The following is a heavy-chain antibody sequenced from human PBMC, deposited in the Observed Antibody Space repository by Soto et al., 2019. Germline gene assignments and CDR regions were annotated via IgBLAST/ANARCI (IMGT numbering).Heavy chain of an antibody. CDR3: AREPGDYDILTGYWSYYYGMDV. V-gene: IGHV1-18*01. D-gene: IGHD3-9*01. J-gene: IGHJ6*02. CDR1: GYTFTSYG. CDR2: ISAYNGNT. Sequence: ASVKVSCKASGYTFTSYGISWVRQAPGQGLEWMGWISAYNGNTNYAQKLQGRVTMTTDTSTSTAYMELRSLRSDDTAVYYCAREPGDYDILTGYWSYYYGMDVWGQGTTVTVSS.